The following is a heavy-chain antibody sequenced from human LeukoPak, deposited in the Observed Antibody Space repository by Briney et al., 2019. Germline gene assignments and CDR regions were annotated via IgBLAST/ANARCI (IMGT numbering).Heavy chain of an antibody. CDR1: GYTFTSYD. CDR2: INPSGGST. V-gene: IGHV1-46*01. CDR3: ARGGMATADY. J-gene: IGHJ4*02. Sequence: ASVKVSCKASGYTFTSYDINWVRQAPGQGLEWMGIINPSGGSTSYAQKFQGRVTMTRDTSTSTVYMELSSLRSEDTAVYYCARGGMATADYWGQGTLVTVSS. D-gene: IGHD5-24*01.